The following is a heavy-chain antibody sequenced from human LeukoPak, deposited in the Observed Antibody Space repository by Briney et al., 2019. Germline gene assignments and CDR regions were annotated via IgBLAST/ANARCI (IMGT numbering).Heavy chain of an antibody. Sequence: SGESLKISCKGSGYSFTSYWIGWVRPMPGKGLEWMGIIYPGDSDTRYSLSFQGQVTSSAHTSISTAYLQWSRLKASDTAMYYCARLGTGTSLGYCSGGSCYSESILGDYWGQGTLVTVSS. V-gene: IGHV5-51*01. J-gene: IGHJ4*02. D-gene: IGHD2-15*01. CDR3: ARLGTGTSLGYCSGGSCYSESILGDY. CDR1: GYSFTSYW. CDR2: IYPGDSDT.